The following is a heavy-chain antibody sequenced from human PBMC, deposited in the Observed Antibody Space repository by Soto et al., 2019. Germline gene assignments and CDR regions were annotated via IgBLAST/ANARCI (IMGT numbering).Heavy chain of an antibody. CDR3: AKSRGTYYDILTGTYFDY. D-gene: IGHD3-9*01. J-gene: IGHJ4*02. Sequence: EVQLVESGGGLVQPGRSLRLSCAASGFTFDDYAMHWVRQAPGKGLEWVSGISWNSGSIGYADSVKGRFTISRDNAKNSLYLQMNSLRAEDTALYYCAKSRGTYYDILTGTYFDYWGQGTLDTVSS. V-gene: IGHV3-9*01. CDR1: GFTFDDYA. CDR2: ISWNSGSI.